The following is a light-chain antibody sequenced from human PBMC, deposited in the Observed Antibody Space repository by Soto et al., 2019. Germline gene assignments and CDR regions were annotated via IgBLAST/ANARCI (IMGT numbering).Light chain of an antibody. Sequence: EIVMTQSPATLSVSPGERATLSCRASQSINSNLAWYQQKPGQAPRLLNDGASTRATGIPARFSGSGFGTEFTLTISSLQPEDFAVYYCQQFNNWPLTFGQGTRLEIK. V-gene: IGKV3-15*01. CDR3: QQFNNWPLT. CDR2: GAS. J-gene: IGKJ5*01. CDR1: QSINSN.